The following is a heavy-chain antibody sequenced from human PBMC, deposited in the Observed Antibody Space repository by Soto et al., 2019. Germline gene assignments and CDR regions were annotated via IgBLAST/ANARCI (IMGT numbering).Heavy chain of an antibody. D-gene: IGHD1-20*01. CDR2: IYPDDSET. V-gene: IGHV5-51*01. CDR3: ARRRYQFYGMDV. Sequence: PGESLKISCKGSGYTFTGYWIVWVRQMPGKGLEWMGNIYPDDSETRYSPSFQGQVTIPVDKSISTAYLQWNSLKASDTAMYYCARRRYQFYGMDVWGQGTTVTVSS. J-gene: IGHJ6*02. CDR1: GYTFTGYW.